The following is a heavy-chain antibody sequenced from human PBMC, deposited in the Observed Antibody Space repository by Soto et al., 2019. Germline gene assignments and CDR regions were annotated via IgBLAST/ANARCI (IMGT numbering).Heavy chain of an antibody. J-gene: IGHJ4*02. CDR1: GYTFTSYG. CDR2: ISAYNGNT. CDR3: ARTYYDILTGYYTLDY. D-gene: IGHD3-9*01. V-gene: IGHV1-18*01. Sequence: QVQLVQSGAEVKKPGASVKVSCKASGYTFTSYGISWVRQAPGQGLEWMGWISAYNGNTNYAQKLQGRVTMTTDTSTSTAYMELRSLRSDDTAVDYCARTYYDILTGYYTLDYWGQGTLVTVSS.